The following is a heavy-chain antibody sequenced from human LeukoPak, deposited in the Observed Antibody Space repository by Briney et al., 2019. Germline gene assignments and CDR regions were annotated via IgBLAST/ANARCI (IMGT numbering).Heavy chain of an antibody. CDR1: GGSISSYY. J-gene: IGHJ5*02. D-gene: IGHD6-13*01. Sequence: SETLSLTCTVSGGSISSYYWSWIRQPPGKGLEWIGYIYYSGSTNYNPSLKSRVTISVATSKNQFSLKLSSVTTADTAVYYCARGWAAAGKGWFAPWGQGTLVPVSS. V-gene: IGHV4-59*01. CDR3: ARGWAAAGKGWFAP. CDR2: IYYSGST.